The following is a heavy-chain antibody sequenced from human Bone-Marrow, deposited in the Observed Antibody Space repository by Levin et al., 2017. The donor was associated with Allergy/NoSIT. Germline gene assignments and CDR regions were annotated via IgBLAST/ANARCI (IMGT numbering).Heavy chain of an antibody. CDR3: ASAKYFDY. CDR2: ISSSSSYI. V-gene: IGHV3-21*01. J-gene: IGHJ4*02. Sequence: GESLKISCAASGFVFSTYTMNWVRQAPGKGLEWVSSISSSSSYIYYADSVKGRFTISRDNARNSLDLQMNSLRAEDTAVYYCASAKYFDYWGQGTLVTVSS. CDR1: GFVFSTYT. D-gene: IGHD4/OR15-4a*01.